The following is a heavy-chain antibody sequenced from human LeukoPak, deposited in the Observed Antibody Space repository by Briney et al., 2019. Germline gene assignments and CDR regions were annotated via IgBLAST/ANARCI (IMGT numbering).Heavy chain of an antibody. D-gene: IGHD3-10*01. CDR3: ARKGSRGSGSYYRKPPYYYCGMDV. CDR1: GGSFSGYC. Sequence: SETLSLTCAVYGGSFSGYCWSWIRQPPGKGLEWIGEINHSGSTNYNPSLKSRVTISVDTSKNQFSLKLSSVTAADTAVYYCARKGSRGSGSYYRKPPYYYCGMDVWGQGTTVTVSS. CDR2: INHSGST. J-gene: IGHJ6*02. V-gene: IGHV4-34*01.